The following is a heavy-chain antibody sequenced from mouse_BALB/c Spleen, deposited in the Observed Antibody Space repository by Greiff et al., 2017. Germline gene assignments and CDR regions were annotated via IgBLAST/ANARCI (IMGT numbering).Heavy chain of an antibody. CDR2: IYPGDGDT. Sequence: QVQLKESGAELVRPGSSVKISCKASGYAFSSYWMNWVKQRPGQGLEWIGQIYPGDGDTNYNGKFKGKATLTADKSSSTAYMQLSSLTSEDSAGYFCAGGIYAMDYWGQGTSVTVSS. CDR3: AGGIYAMDY. J-gene: IGHJ4*01. D-gene: IGHD2-14*01. CDR1: GYAFSSYW. V-gene: IGHV1-80*01.